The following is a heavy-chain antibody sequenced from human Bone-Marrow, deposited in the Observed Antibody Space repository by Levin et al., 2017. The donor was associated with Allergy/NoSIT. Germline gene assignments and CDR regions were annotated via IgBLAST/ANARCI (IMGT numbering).Heavy chain of an antibody. CDR1: GFTFSSYG. J-gene: IGHJ4*02. Sequence: LSLTCAASGFTFSSYGMHWVRQAPGKGLEWVAVISYDGSNKYYADSVKGRFTISRDNSKNTLYLQMNSLRAEDTAVYYCAKEVGRGYPYFDYWGQGTLVTVSS. V-gene: IGHV3-30*18. D-gene: IGHD3-10*01. CDR3: AKEVGRGYPYFDY. CDR2: ISYDGSNK.